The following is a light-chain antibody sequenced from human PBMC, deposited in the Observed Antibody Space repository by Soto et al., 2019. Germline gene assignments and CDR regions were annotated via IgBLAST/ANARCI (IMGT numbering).Light chain of an antibody. CDR2: GAS. CDR1: QDISSS. Sequence: AMQFTQSPSSLSASVGDRVTIACRASQDISSSLAWYQQKAGKAPKLLIYGASILQSGVPSGFSGSGFGTDFTLTISSLRAEDFAIYFCQQTKSYPSTFGGGTKVET. CDR3: QQTKSYPST. V-gene: IGKV1-13*02. J-gene: IGKJ4*01.